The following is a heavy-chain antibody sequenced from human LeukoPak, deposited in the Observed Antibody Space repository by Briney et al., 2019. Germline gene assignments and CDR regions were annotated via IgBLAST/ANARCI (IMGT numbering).Heavy chain of an antibody. D-gene: IGHD3-10*01. CDR2: INPSGGST. CDR1: GYTSTSYY. V-gene: IGHV1-46*01. J-gene: IGHJ5*02. CDR3: AREMVRGNWFDP. Sequence: GASVKVSCKASGYTSTSYYMHWVRQAPGQGLEWMGIINPSGGSTSYAQKFQGRVTMTRDTSTSTVYMGLSSLRSEDTAVYYCAREMVRGNWFDPWGQGTLVTVSS.